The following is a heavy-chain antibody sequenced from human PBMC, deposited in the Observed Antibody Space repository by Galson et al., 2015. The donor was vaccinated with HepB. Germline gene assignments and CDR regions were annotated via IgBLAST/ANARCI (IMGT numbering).Heavy chain of an antibody. CDR2: INSDGSST. J-gene: IGHJ6*03. V-gene: IGHV3-74*03. Sequence: SLRLSCAASGFTFSKYWMYWVRQAPGKGLVWVSRINSDGSSTTYADSVKGRFTVSRDNAKNTLYLQMNSLRVEDTSVYYCASLVAYYDCVMDVWGEGTTITVSS. CDR3: ASLVAYYDCVMDV. CDR1: GFTFSKYW. D-gene: IGHD2-8*02.